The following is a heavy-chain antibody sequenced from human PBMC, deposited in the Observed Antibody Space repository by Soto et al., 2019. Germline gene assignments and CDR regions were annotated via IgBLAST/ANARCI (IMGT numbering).Heavy chain of an antibody. Sequence: GGSLRLSCAASGLTFSSYGMHWVRQAPGKGLEWVAVISYDGSNKYYADSVKGRFTISRDNSKNTLYLQMNSLRAEDTAVYYCAKDLGYDFWSGYHTFEDWGQGTLVTVSS. CDR1: GLTFSSYG. V-gene: IGHV3-30*18. J-gene: IGHJ4*02. D-gene: IGHD3-3*01. CDR2: ISYDGSNK. CDR3: AKDLGYDFWSGYHTFED.